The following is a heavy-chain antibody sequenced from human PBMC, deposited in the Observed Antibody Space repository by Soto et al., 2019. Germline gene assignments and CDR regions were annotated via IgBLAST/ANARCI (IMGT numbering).Heavy chain of an antibody. V-gene: IGHV4-59*01. CDR2: IYYSGST. Sequence: PSETLSLTCTVSGGSISSYYWSWIRQPPGKGLEWIGYIYYSGSTNYNPSLKSRVTISVDTSKNQFSLKLSSVTAADTAVYYCARGGNDYGDYAGNRYYYYYIDVRTQGTTVPVSS. CDR3: ARGGNDYGDYAGNRYYYYYIDV. J-gene: IGHJ6*03. D-gene: IGHD4-17*01. CDR1: GGSISSYY.